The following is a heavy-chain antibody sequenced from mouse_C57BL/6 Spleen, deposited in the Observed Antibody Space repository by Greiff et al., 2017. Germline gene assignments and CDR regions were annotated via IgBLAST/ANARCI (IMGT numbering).Heavy chain of an antibody. CDR1: GFSFTSYG. Sequence: VQLQQSGPGLVQPSQSLSITCTVSGFSFTSYGVHWVRQSPGKGLEWLGGIWSGGSTDYNAAFISRLSISKDNSKSQFFFKMNSPQADDTAIYYCARNGEFITTVYFDYWGQGTTLTVSS. V-gene: IGHV2-2*01. CDR2: IWSGGST. CDR3: ARNGEFITTVYFDY. D-gene: IGHD1-1*01. J-gene: IGHJ2*01.